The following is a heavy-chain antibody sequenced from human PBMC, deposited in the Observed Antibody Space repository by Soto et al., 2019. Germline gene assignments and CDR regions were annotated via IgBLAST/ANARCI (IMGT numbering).Heavy chain of an antibody. Sequence: PSETLSLTCTVSDVSISSGDYYWSWIRQPPGKGLEWIGYIYYSGSTYYNPSLKSRVTLSVDTSKNQFSLKLSSVTAADTAVYYCARDNGGAYDPVEWGQGTLVTVSS. CDR1: DVSISSGDYY. D-gene: IGHD3-22*01. V-gene: IGHV4-30-4*01. J-gene: IGHJ4*02. CDR3: ARDNGGAYDPVE. CDR2: IYYSGST.